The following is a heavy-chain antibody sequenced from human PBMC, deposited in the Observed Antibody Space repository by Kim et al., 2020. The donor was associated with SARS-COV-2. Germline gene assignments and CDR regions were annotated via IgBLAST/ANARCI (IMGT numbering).Heavy chain of an antibody. CDR3: ARASLSNSFDS. V-gene: IGHV3-48*03. Sequence: GGSLRLSCITSGFPFSTYSMVWVRQAPGQGPEWVAFISSDGTPTYYAEPVQGLFTISSDSAKNSLFLQMNSPRREDTAIYYCARASLSNSFDSWGQGTLVTVSP. CDR2: ISSDGTPT. CDR1: GFPFSTYS. J-gene: IGHJ5*01.